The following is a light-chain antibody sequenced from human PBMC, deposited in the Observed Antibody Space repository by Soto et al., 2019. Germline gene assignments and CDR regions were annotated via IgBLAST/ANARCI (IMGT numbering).Light chain of an antibody. CDR2: DVS. CDR1: SSDVGGYSY. V-gene: IGLV2-11*01. J-gene: IGLJ1*01. Sequence: QSVLTQPRSVSGSRGQSVTISCTGTSSDVGGYSYVSWYQQHPGTAPNLMIYDVSMRPSGVPDRFSGSKSGNTASLTISGLQAEDEADYYCCSYAGSYTFYVFGTGTKVTVL. CDR3: CSYAGSYTFYV.